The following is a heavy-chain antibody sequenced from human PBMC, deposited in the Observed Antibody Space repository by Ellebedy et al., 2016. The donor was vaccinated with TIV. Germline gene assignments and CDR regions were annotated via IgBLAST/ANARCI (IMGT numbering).Heavy chain of an antibody. V-gene: IGHV4-59*08. CDR2: IHYSGST. CDR3: AKGWGTVTTFDS. CDR1: GASISSYY. Sequence: SETLSLTCTVSGASISSYYWTWIRQSPGKGLEWIGYIHYSGSTNYNPSLKSRVTLSVATSMNQFSLRLNSVTAADTAVYYCAKGWGTVTTFDSWGRGTLVIVSS. J-gene: IGHJ4*02. D-gene: IGHD4-17*01.